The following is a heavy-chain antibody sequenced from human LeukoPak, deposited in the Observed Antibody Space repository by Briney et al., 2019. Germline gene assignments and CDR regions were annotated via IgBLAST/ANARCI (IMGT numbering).Heavy chain of an antibody. CDR3: ARRTGTYYYDSSGYSPWRYYFDY. J-gene: IGHJ4*02. V-gene: IGHV4-34*01. CDR1: GGSFSGNY. CDR2: INHSGTT. D-gene: IGHD3-22*01. Sequence: PSETLSLTCAVYGGSFSGNYWSWIRQPPGKGLEWIGDINHSGTTNYSPSLKSRVTISVDTSENQFSLNLSSVTAADTAVFYCARRTGTYYYDSSGYSPWRYYFDYWGQGTLVTVSS.